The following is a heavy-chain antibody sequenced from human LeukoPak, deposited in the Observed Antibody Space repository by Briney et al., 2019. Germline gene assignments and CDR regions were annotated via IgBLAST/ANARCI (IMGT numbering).Heavy chain of an antibody. CDR2: NSGSGGST. CDR3: AKGGWWLLL. CDR1: GFTFSSYA. J-gene: IGHJ4*02. D-gene: IGHD2-15*01. Sequence: SGVSLTLSCSASGFTFSSYARSWIRQPPGKGLEWVSDNSGSGGSTYYADSVKGRFTIYRDNSQNTLNLEMKSLKADDTAGDYCAKGGWWLLLWGQGTLVTVSS. V-gene: IGHV3-23*01.